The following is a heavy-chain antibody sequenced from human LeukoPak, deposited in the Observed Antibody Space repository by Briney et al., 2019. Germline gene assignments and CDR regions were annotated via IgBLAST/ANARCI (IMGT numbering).Heavy chain of an antibody. J-gene: IGHJ1*01. CDR2: FHISGST. CDR1: GGSISSYY. V-gene: IGHV4-4*07. CDR3: ARGTDFQR. Sequence: SETLSLTCTVSGGSISSYYWSWIRQPAGKGLEWIGRFHISGSTIYNPSLKSRVTILLDTPNKQFSLRLTSVTAADTAVYYCARGTDFQRWGQGTLVTVSS.